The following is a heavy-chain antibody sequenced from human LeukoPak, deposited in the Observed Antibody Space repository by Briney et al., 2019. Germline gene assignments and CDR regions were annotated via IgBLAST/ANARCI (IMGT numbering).Heavy chain of an antibody. Sequence: GGSLRLSCAASGFTFSSYWMHWVRQAPGKGLVWVSRINSDGSSTSYADSVKGRFTISRDNVKNTLYLQMNSLRAEDTAVYYCARGVTIFGVVIKFYNWFDPWGQGTLVTVSS. D-gene: IGHD3-3*01. CDR2: INSDGSST. V-gene: IGHV3-74*01. J-gene: IGHJ5*02. CDR1: GFTFSSYW. CDR3: ARGVTIFGVVIKFYNWFDP.